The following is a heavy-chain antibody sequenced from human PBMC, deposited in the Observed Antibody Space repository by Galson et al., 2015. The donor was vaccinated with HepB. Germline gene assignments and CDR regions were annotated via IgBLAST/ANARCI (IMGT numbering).Heavy chain of an antibody. CDR3: ARVRRYFDWLPFDY. Sequence: SLRLSCAASGFTFSSYWMSWVRQAPGKGLEWVANIKQDGSEKYYVDSVKGRFTISRDNAKNSLYLQMNSLRAEDTAVYYCARVRRYFDWLPFDYWGQGTLVTVSS. D-gene: IGHD3-9*01. CDR2: IKQDGSEK. CDR1: GFTFSSYW. J-gene: IGHJ4*02. V-gene: IGHV3-7*01.